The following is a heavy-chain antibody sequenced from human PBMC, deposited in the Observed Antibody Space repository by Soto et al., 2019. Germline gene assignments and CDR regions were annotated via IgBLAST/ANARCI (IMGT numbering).Heavy chain of an antibody. V-gene: IGHV3-74*01. CDR1: EISCNFYW. D-gene: IGHD3-22*01. CDR3: TSGTFGLRDS. CDR2: INPVGTIT. Sequence: EVKMVQSGGGLVQPGGSLRHSCAASEISCNFYWMHWVRQTPGKGLVLVSRINPVGTITNYADYMEGRFIISRDNAATALYLHMNSLSAEGTALYYCTSGTFGLRDSWGQGTLVTVSS. J-gene: IGHJ4*02.